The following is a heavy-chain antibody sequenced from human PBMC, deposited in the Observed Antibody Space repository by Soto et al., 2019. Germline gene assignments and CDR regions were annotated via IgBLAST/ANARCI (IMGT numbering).Heavy chain of an antibody. J-gene: IGHJ4*02. D-gene: IGHD5-18*01. Sequence: EVQLVETGGGLIQPGGSLRLSCAASGFTVSSNYMSWVRQAPGKGLEWVSVIYSGGSTYYADSVKGRFTISRDNPKNTLYLQRNSLRAEDTAVYYCAIYIYGLYHFDYWGQGTLVTVSS. CDR2: IYSGGST. CDR3: AIYIYGLYHFDY. V-gene: IGHV3-53*02. CDR1: GFTVSSNY.